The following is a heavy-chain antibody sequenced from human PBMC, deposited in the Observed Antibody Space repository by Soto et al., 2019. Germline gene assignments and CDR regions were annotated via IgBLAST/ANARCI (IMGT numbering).Heavy chain of an antibody. J-gene: IGHJ5*02. D-gene: IGHD2-15*01. CDR1: GGSISSSSYY. CDR2: IYYSGST. CDR3: ARHVGSIVVVVAAFGWFDP. Sequence: SETLSLTCTVSGGSISSSSYYWGWIRQPPGKGLEWIGSIYYSGSTYYNPSLKSRVTISVDTSKNQFSLKLSSVTAADTAVYYCARHVGSIVVVVAAFGWFDPWGQGTLVTVSS. V-gene: IGHV4-39*01.